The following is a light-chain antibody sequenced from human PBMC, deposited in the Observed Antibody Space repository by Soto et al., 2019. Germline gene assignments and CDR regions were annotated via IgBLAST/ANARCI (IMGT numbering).Light chain of an antibody. Sequence: EIVLTQSPATLSLSPGERATLSCRASQSVSNYLAWYQQKPGQAPRLLIYDASNRATGIPARFSGSGSGTDFTLTISSLEPEDFAVYSCQQRSNWPPYTFGQGTKLEIK. CDR3: QQRSNWPPYT. CDR2: DAS. J-gene: IGKJ2*01. V-gene: IGKV3-11*01. CDR1: QSVSNY.